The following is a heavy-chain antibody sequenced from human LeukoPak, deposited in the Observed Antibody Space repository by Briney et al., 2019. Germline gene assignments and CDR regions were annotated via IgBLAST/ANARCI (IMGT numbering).Heavy chain of an antibody. J-gene: IGHJ6*02. Sequence: GGSLRLSCAASGFTFSSYSMNWVRQAPGKGLEWVSSISSSSSYIYYADSVKGRFTISRDNAKNSLYLQMNSLRAEDTAVYYCARDLRITMIVVAIYGMDVWGQGTTVTVSS. V-gene: IGHV3-21*01. CDR2: ISSSSSYI. D-gene: IGHD3-22*01. CDR1: GFTFSSYS. CDR3: ARDLRITMIVVAIYGMDV.